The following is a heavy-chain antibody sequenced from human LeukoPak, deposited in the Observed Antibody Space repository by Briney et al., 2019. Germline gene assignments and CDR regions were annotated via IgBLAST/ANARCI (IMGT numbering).Heavy chain of an antibody. Sequence: GGSLRLSCAASGFTLRSYDMSWVRQAPGKGLEWVAATSGSGVNSYYADSVRGRFTISRDNSQNTLYMQMDSLRAEDTALYYCATEYSGYDFDYRGQGTLVTVFS. V-gene: IGHV3-23*01. CDR1: GFTLRSYD. J-gene: IGHJ4*02. CDR3: ATEYSGYDFDY. CDR2: TSGSGVNS. D-gene: IGHD5-12*01.